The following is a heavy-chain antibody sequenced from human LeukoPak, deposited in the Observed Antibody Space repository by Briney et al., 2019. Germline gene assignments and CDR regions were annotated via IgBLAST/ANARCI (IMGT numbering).Heavy chain of an antibody. D-gene: IGHD3-10*01. V-gene: IGHV1-46*01. CDR1: GYTFTSYY. Sequence: ASVKVSCKASGYTFTSYYMHWVRQAPGQGLEWMGIINPSGGSTSYAQKFQGRVTMTRDTSTSTVYMELSSLRSEDTAVYYCARGGGSGTAGHYYYGMDVWGQGPTVTVSS. J-gene: IGHJ6*02. CDR3: ARGGGSGTAGHYYYGMDV. CDR2: INPSGGST.